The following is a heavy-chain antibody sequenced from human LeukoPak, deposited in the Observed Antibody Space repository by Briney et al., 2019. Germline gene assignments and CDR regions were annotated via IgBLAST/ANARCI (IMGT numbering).Heavy chain of an antibody. CDR3: ARGSTTDYWFDP. CDR1: GGTFSTYV. CDR2: INPNSGGT. J-gene: IGHJ5*02. Sequence: ASVKVSCKASGGTFSTYVISWVRQAPGQGLEWMGWINPNSGGTNYAQKFQGRVTMTRDTSISTAYMELSRLRSDDTAVYYCARGSTTDYWFDPWGQGTLVTVSS. D-gene: IGHD4-11*01. V-gene: IGHV1-2*02.